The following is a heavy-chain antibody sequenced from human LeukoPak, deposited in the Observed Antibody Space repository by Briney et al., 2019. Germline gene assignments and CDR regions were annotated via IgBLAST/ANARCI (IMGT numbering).Heavy chain of an antibody. V-gene: IGHV3-30*02. J-gene: IGHJ4*02. CDR3: AKDFLWFGELNHFDY. CDR2: IRSDGSNK. CDR1: GFTFSSYG. Sequence: PGGSLRLFCAASGFTFSSYGMHWARQAPGKGLEWVAFIRSDGSNKYYADSEKGRFTISRDNSKNTLYMQMNRLRAEDTAVYYCAKDFLWFGELNHFDYWGQGTLVTVSS. D-gene: IGHD3-10*01.